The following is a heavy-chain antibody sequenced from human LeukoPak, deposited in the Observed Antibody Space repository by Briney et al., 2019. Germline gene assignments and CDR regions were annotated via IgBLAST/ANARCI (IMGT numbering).Heavy chain of an antibody. CDR2: SNDSGGT. Sequence: SETLSLTCAVYGGTFSGYYWSWIRQPPGKRLEWVGESNDSGGTNYNPSLKSRVTISADKSKNQVSLKLSSVTAADTAVYYCARESPPGDYWGQGTLVTVSS. V-gene: IGHV4-34*01. J-gene: IGHJ4*02. D-gene: IGHD3-10*01. CDR1: GGTFSGYY. CDR3: ARESPPGDY.